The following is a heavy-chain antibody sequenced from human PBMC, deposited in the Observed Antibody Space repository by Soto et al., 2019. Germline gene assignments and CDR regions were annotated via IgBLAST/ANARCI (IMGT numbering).Heavy chain of an antibody. V-gene: IGHV4-59*01. D-gene: IGHD3-16*01. CDR3: AREREGDWAIDY. J-gene: IGHJ4*02. CDR1: GGSISSYY. Sequence: SETLSLTCTVSGGSISSYYWSWIRQPPGKGLEWIGYIYYSGSTNYNPSLKSRVTISVDTSKNQFSLKLSSVTAADTAVYYCAREREGDWAIDYWGQGTLVTVSS. CDR2: IYYSGST.